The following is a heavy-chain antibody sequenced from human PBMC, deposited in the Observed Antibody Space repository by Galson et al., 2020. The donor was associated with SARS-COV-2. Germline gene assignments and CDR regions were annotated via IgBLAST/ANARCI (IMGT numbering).Heavy chain of an antibody. D-gene: IGHD1-1*01. Sequence: TSETLCLTCSGSGGPISSDTSHWGWIRQPPGKGLEWIGSIYYSGGTYYNPSLKSRVAISVDTSNNQFSLKLSSVTAAETAVYYCARMTTRTPCDYWGQGILVTVSS. J-gene: IGHJ4*02. V-gene: IGHV4-39*01. CDR2: IYYSGGT. CDR3: ARMTTRTPCDY. CDR1: GGPISSDTSH.